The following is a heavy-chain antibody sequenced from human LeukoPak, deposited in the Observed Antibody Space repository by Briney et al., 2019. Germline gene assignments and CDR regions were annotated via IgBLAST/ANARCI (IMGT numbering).Heavy chain of an antibody. D-gene: IGHD5-12*01. J-gene: IGHJ6*03. V-gene: IGHV3-43D*03. CDR1: GFTFDDYA. CDR3: AKDGRVATAGAFGYYYYMDV. Sequence: GGSLRLSCAASGFTFDDYAMHWVRQAPGKGLEWVSLISWDGGSTHYADSVKGRFTISRDNSKNSLYLQMNSLRAEDTALYYCAKDGRVATAGAFGYYYYMDVWGKGTTVTVSS. CDR2: ISWDGGST.